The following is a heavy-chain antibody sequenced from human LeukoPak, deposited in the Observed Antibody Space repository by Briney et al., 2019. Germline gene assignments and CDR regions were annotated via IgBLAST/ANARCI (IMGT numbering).Heavy chain of an antibody. Sequence: GGSLRLSCAASGFTFSRAWMSWVRQAPGKGLEWVANIKEGGSEDYYADSVKGRFAISKDNAKNSLYLQMNNLRAEDTAMYYCARDADGYEDWGQGTLVTVSS. V-gene: IGHV3-7*01. CDR3: ARDADGYED. CDR2: IKEGGSED. CDR1: GFTFSRAW. D-gene: IGHD5-24*01. J-gene: IGHJ4*02.